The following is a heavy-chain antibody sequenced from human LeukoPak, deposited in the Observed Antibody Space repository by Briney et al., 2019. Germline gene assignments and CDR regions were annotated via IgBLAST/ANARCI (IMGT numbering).Heavy chain of an antibody. Sequence: GGSLRLSCAASGFTFSSYEMNWVRQAPGKGLEWVSYISSSGSTIYYADSVKGRFTISRDNAKNSLYLQMNSLRAEDTAVYYCARIYGSGSYYYGGFDYWGQGTLVTVSS. CDR3: ARIYGSGSYYYGGFDY. D-gene: IGHD3-10*01. J-gene: IGHJ4*02. CDR2: ISSSGSTI. CDR1: GFTFSSYE. V-gene: IGHV3-48*03.